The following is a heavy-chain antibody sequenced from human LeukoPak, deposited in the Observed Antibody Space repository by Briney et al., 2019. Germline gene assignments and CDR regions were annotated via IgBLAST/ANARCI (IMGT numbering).Heavy chain of an antibody. CDR3: ARGVYGGAVQFDY. CDR1: GGSLSSFY. J-gene: IGHJ4*02. V-gene: IGHV4-59*01. Sequence: PSETLSLTCTVSGGSLSSFYGSWVRQPPGEGLEWIGYIYYSGSTNYNPSLNSRVTISVDTSKNQFSLKLSSVTGADTAVYYCARGVYGGAVQFDYWAEGTLVSVSS. D-gene: IGHD5/OR15-5a*01. CDR2: IYYSGST.